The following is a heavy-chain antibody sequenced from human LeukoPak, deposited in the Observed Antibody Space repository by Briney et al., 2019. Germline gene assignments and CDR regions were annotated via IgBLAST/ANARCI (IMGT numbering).Heavy chain of an antibody. CDR3: ARHRVGATLGWFDP. CDR2: IYYSGST. J-gene: IGHJ5*02. V-gene: IGHV4-30-4*07. CDR1: GGSISSGGYS. Sequence: SETLSLTCAVSGGSISSGGYSWSWIRQPPGKGLEWIGYIYYSGSTYYNPSLKSRVTISVDTSKNQFSLKLSSVTAADTAVYYCARHRVGATLGWFDPWGQGTLVTVSS. D-gene: IGHD1-26*01.